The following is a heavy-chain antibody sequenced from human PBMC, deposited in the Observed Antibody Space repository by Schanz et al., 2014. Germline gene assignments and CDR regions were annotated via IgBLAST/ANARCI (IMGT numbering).Heavy chain of an antibody. CDR1: GFNSDDYA. D-gene: IGHD3-10*01. CDR2: IPWNGAAI. J-gene: IGHJ3*02. V-gene: IGHV3-9*02. CDR3: AKGRFGELSAFDI. Sequence: EVQVVESGGGLVQPGGSLRLSCTASGFNSDDYAMHWVRQAPGKGLEWVSNIPWNGAAIGYAGSVRGRFTISRDSAKKSMYLQMNNLRAEYTAVYYCAKGRFGELSAFDIWGQGTMVTVSS.